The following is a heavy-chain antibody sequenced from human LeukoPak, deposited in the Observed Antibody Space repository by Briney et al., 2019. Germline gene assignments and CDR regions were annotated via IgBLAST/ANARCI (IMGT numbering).Heavy chain of an antibody. CDR2: ISAYNGNT. CDR1: GYTFTSYG. V-gene: IGHV1-18*01. Sequence: ASVKVSCKASGYTFTSYGISWVRQAPGQGLEWMGWISAYNGNTNYAQKLQGRVTMTTDTSTSTAYMELRSLRSDDTAVYYCARDRGGFEDNWFDPWGQGTLVTVSS. CDR3: ARDRGGFEDNWFDP. D-gene: IGHD3-16*01. J-gene: IGHJ5*02.